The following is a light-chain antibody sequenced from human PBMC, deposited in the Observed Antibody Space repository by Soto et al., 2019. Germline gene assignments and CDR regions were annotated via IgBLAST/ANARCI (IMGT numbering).Light chain of an antibody. CDR1: QSVNNNY. V-gene: IGKV3-20*01. CDR2: GAS. CDR3: QQYGSSQYT. J-gene: IGKJ2*01. Sequence: EIGLTQSPGTLSLSPGERATLSCRASQSVNNNYLAWYQQKPGQAPRLLIYGASSMATGIPDRFSGSGSGTDFTLTISRLEPEDFAVYYCQQYGSSQYTFGQGTKLEIK.